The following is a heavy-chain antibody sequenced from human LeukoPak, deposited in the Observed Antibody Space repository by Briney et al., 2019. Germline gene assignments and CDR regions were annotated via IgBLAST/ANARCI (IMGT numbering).Heavy chain of an antibody. Sequence: GGSLRLSCAASGFSFSSYGMYWVRQAPGQGMEWEAFIRYDGSNKYDADSAKDRFTISRDNSKNTLYLQMNSLRAEDTAVYYCARDQGTVFGYFTYWGQGTLVTVSS. J-gene: IGHJ4*02. CDR1: GFSFSSYG. CDR2: IRYDGSNK. V-gene: IGHV3-30*02. CDR3: ARDQGTVFGYFTY. D-gene: IGHD3-3*01.